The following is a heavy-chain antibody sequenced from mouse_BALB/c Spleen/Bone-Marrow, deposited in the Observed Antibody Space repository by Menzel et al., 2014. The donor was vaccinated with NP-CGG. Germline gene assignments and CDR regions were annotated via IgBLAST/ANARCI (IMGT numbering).Heavy chain of an antibody. Sequence: EVQVVESGPELVQPGASVKMSCKASGYTFTSYVMHWVKQKPGQGPEWIGYFNPYNDGTKYNEKFKGKATLTSDKSSSTAYMELSSLTSEDSAVYYCTRGATPDYWGQGTTLTVSS. V-gene: IGHV1-14*01. D-gene: IGHD3-1*01. CDR1: GYTFTSYV. CDR2: FNPYNDGT. CDR3: TRGATPDY. J-gene: IGHJ2*01.